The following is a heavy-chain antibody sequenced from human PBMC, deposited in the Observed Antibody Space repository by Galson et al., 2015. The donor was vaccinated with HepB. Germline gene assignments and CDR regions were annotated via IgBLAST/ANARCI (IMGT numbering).Heavy chain of an antibody. V-gene: IGHV3-30-3*01. CDR2: ISYDGRDK. CDR1: GFTFSSYA. D-gene: IGHD2-2*02. J-gene: IGHJ5*02. CDR3: ARDFPLEIVVAPAALRSPGWFDP. Sequence: SLRLSCAASGFTFSSYAMHWVRQAPGKGLEWVAVISYDGRDKNYTNSVKGRFTISRDNSKNTLYLQMNSLRDEDTAVYYCARDFPLEIVVAPAALRSPGWFDPWGQGTLVTVSS.